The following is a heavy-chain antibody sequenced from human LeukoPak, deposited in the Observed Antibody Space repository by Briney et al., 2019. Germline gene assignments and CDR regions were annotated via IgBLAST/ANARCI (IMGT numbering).Heavy chain of an antibody. CDR1: GFTFSSYA. J-gene: IGHJ4*02. Sequence: GGSLRLSCAASGFTFSSYAMSWVREAPAGGLEWVSSLRGNGDTFYADSVKGRFTLSRDESKNTVYLHLNELRVEDTAVYYCAKASWVSTADAVLWGQGTVVIVSS. V-gene: IGHV3-23*01. CDR3: AKASWVSTADAVL. D-gene: IGHD3-16*01. CDR2: LRGNGDT.